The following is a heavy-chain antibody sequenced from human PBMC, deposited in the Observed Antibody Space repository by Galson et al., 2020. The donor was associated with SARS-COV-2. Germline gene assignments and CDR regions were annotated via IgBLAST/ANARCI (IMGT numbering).Heavy chain of an antibody. CDR1: GGSISSSSYY. CDR2: IYYSGST. V-gene: IGHV4-39*02. Sequence: SETLSLTCTVSGGSISSSSYYWGWIRQPPGKGLEWIGSIYYSGSTYYNPSLKSRVTISVDTSKNQFSLKLSSVTAADTAVYYCAGEYIVVVVAATANAFDIWCQGTMVTVSS. CDR3: AGEYIVVVVAATANAFDI. D-gene: IGHD2-15*01. J-gene: IGHJ3*02.